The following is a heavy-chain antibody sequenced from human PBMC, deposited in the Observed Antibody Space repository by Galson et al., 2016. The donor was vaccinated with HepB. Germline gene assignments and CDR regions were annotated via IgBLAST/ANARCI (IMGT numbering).Heavy chain of an antibody. CDR1: GFTFITYS. CDR2: ISGTGTYI. D-gene: IGHD3-9*01. CDR3: ARGSNYEIFTGYFS. J-gene: IGHJ4*02. V-gene: IGHV3-21*06. Sequence: SLRLSCAASGFTFITYSMNWVRQAPGKGLEWVSSISGTGTYISYSESVKGRFTISRDNAKNLLYLQMNSLRAEDTAVYYCARGSNYEIFTGYFSWGQGTLVSVSS.